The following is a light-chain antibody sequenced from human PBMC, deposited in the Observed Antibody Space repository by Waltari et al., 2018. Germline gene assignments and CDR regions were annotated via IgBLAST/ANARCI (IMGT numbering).Light chain of an antibody. CDR1: QSVNEY. V-gene: IGKV3-11*01. J-gene: IGKJ4*01. Sequence: EIVLTQSPATLSLSPGERDTLSCRASQSVNEYLAWYQQIPAQAPRLLLYDASNRATGIPARFSGSGSGKDFTLTISSLEPEDFAIYYCHVRSNWPPVTFGGGTKVEIK. CDR3: HVRSNWPPVT. CDR2: DAS.